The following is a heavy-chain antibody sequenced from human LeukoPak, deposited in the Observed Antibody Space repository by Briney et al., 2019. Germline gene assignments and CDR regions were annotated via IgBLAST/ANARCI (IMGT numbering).Heavy chain of an antibody. Sequence: PGGSLRLSCAASGFTFSSYSMNWVRQAPGKGLEWVSYISSSSSTIYYADSVKGRFTISRDNAKNSLYLQMNNLRAEDTAVYYCARDTDSSGGGAFDIWGQGTMVTVSS. CDR1: GFTFSSYS. D-gene: IGHD6-19*01. CDR2: ISSSSSTI. CDR3: ARDTDSSGGGAFDI. J-gene: IGHJ3*02. V-gene: IGHV3-48*01.